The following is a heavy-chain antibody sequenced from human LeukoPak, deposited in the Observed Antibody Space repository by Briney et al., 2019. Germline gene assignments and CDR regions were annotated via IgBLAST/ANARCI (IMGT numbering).Heavy chain of an antibody. CDR2: ISSSGSTI. Sequence: PGGSLRLSCAAYGFTFSSFEMNWVRQAPGKGLEWVSYISSSGSTIYYADSVRGRFTISRDNANKSLYLQMNSLRAEDTAVYYCAAAVDYWGQGTLVTVSS. J-gene: IGHJ4*02. V-gene: IGHV3-48*03. CDR3: AAAVDY. D-gene: IGHD6-13*01. CDR1: GFTFSSFE.